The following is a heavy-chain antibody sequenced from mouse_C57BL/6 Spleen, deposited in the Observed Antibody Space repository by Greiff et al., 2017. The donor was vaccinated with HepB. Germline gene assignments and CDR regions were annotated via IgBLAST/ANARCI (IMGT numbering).Heavy chain of an antibody. V-gene: IGHV1-74*01. CDR1: GYTFTSYW. CDR3: AIDYGKPYYFDY. Sequence: QVHVKQPGAELVKPGASVKVSCKASGYTFTSYWMHWVKQRPGQGLEWIGRIHPSDSDTNYNQKFKGKATLTVDKSSSTAYMQLSSLTSEDSAVYYCAIDYGKPYYFDYWGQGTTLTVSS. J-gene: IGHJ2*01. CDR2: IHPSDSDT. D-gene: IGHD1-1*01.